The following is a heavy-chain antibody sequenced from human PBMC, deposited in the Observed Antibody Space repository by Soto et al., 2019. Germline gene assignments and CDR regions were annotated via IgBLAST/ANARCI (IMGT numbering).Heavy chain of an antibody. D-gene: IGHD3-9*01. J-gene: IGHJ4*02. CDR1: GFTFSSYA. CDR2: ISGSGGST. CDR3: AKEPGEDTDWFDY. Sequence: EVQVLESGGGLVQPGGSLRLSCAASGFTFSSYAMSWVRQAPGKGLEWVSSISGSGGSTYYADSVKGRFTISRDNSKNTLYLQMNSLRAEHTAVYYCAKEPGEDTDWFDYWGQGTLVTVSS. V-gene: IGHV3-23*01.